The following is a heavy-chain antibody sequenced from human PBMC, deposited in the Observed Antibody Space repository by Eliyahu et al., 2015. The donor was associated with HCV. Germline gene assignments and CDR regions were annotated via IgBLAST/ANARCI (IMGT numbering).Heavy chain of an antibody. J-gene: IGHJ4*02. Sequence: QITLKESGPTLVKPTQTLTLTCTFSGFSLSTSGVGVGWIRQPPGKALEWLALIFWDDDKRYSPSLKGRLTVTKDTSKNQVVLTMTTMDPVDTATYFCAHTHRYDWVVVAGRGLGLYYYDYWGQGTLVTVSS. CDR2: IFWDDDK. V-gene: IGHV2-5*02. CDR1: GFSLSTSGVG. CDR3: AHTHRYDWVVVAGRGLGLYYYDY. D-gene: IGHD2-15*01.